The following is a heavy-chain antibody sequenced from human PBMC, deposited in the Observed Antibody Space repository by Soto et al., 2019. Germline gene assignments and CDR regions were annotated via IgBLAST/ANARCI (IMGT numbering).Heavy chain of an antibody. V-gene: IGHV1-69*13. CDR2: IIPTFGRT. D-gene: IGHD3-10*02. Sequence: SVKVSCKASGDTFSSYAISWVRQAPGKGLEWMGKIIPTFGRTNYAQKFQGRLTISADDSTGTAYMELSSLLSEDTAVYYCARDPLSSFAMDVWGQGTTVTVSS. CDR3: ARDPLSSFAMDV. J-gene: IGHJ6*02. CDR1: GDTFSSYA.